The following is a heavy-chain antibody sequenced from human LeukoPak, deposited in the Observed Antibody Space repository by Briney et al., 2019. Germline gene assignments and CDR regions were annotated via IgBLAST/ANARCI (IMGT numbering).Heavy chain of an antibody. CDR3: ARVTGYMVEDYFDY. D-gene: IGHD5-12*01. V-gene: IGHV4-38-2*02. Sequence: RSSETLSLTCTVSGYSISSGYYWGWIRQPPGKGLEWIGSVDHSGGTYYNPSLRSRVTISVDTSKNQFSLRLSSVTAADTAVYYCARVTGYMVEDYFDYWGQGTLVTVSS. J-gene: IGHJ4*02. CDR1: GYSISSGYY. CDR2: VDHSGGT.